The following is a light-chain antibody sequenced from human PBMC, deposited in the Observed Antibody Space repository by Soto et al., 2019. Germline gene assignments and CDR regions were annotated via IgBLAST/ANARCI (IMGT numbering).Light chain of an antibody. V-gene: IGKV1-39*01. CDR1: QNINIY. Sequence: DIRMTQSPSSLSVSVGDRVTITCRASQNINIYLNWYQQKLGKAPKLLIYTSSNLQSGVSSRFSGSGSGTDFTLTISSLQPEDFATYYCQQIYITPYTFGQGTKLEI. J-gene: IGKJ2*01. CDR2: TSS. CDR3: QQIYITPYT.